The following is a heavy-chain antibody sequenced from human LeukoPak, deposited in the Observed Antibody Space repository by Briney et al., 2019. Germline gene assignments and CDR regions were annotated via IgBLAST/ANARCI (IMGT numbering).Heavy chain of an antibody. D-gene: IGHD6-13*01. J-gene: IGHJ4*02. CDR3: ASPYSSRWYELCY. CDR1: GFTFSSYT. Sequence: GGSLRLSCAASGFTFSSYTMNWVRQAPGKGLEWVSSISTSSSYIYYADSVKGRFTISRDNAKNSLYLQMNSLRAEDTAVYYCASPYSSRWYELCYWGQGTLVTVSS. V-gene: IGHV3-21*01. CDR2: ISTSSSYI.